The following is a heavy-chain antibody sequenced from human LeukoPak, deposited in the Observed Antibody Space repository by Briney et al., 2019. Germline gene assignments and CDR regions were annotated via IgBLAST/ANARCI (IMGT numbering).Heavy chain of an antibody. Sequence: GESLKISCKGSGYSFNNYWIGWVRQMPGKGLEWMGIIYPGDSDTRYSPSFQGQVTFSADKSISTTYLQWSSMKASDTAMYYCARLPGYCTGGSCYFDYWGQGTLVTVSS. D-gene: IGHD2-15*01. CDR1: GYSFNNYW. CDR3: ARLPGYCTGGSCYFDY. CDR2: IYPGDSDT. V-gene: IGHV5-51*01. J-gene: IGHJ4*02.